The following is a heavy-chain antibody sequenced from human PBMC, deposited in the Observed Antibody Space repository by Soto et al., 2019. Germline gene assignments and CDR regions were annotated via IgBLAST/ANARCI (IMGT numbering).Heavy chain of an antibody. V-gene: IGHV3-72*01. CDR1: GFTFSDHY. CDR2: TRNKANSHTT. CDR3: ARALDRGAWHLDY. Sequence: EVQLVESGGGLVQPGGSLRLSCAASGFTFSDHYMDWVRQAPGKGLEWVGRTRNKANSHTTEYAASVKGRFTISRDDSQNSLYRQMNSLKTEETAVYYCARALDRGAWHLDYWGQGTLVTVSS. J-gene: IGHJ4*02. D-gene: IGHD4-17*01.